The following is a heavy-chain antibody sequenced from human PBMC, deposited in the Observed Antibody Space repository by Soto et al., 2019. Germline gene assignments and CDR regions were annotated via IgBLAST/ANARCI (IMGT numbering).Heavy chain of an antibody. V-gene: IGHV4-34*01. Sequence: SETLSLTCAVYGGSFSGYYWNWIRQPPGKGLEWIGEIDHSGYTNYNPSLKSRVTISVDTSKNQFSLRLTSVTAADKAVYYCARVRDWLDPWGQGPLVTVYS. CDR3: ARVRDWLDP. CDR2: IDHSGYT. D-gene: IGHD3-3*01. J-gene: IGHJ5*02. CDR1: GGSFSGYY.